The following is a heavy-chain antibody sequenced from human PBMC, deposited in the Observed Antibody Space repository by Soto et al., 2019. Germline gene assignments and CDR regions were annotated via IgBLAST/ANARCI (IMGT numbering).Heavy chain of an antibody. Sequence: QVQLVESGGGVVQPGRSLRLSCAASGFTFSSYGMHWVRQAPGKGLEWVAVISYDGSNKYYADSVKGRFTISRDNTKNTLYLQMNSLRAEDTAEYYCAKDLNGDYGYWGQGTLVTVSS. D-gene: IGHD4-17*01. J-gene: IGHJ4*02. CDR3: AKDLNGDYGY. CDR1: GFTFSSYG. CDR2: ISYDGSNK. V-gene: IGHV3-30*18.